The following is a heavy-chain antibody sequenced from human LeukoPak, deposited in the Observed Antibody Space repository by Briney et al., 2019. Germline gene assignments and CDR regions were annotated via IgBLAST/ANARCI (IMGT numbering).Heavy chain of an antibody. CDR3: ARDFFSEVTYHGEIAYFDQ. Sequence: ASVKVSCKASGYTFTDYYIHWVRQAPGQGLEWMGWINPNSGGTNYAQKFQGRVTMTRDTSISTAYMELSRLRSDDTAIYYCARDFFSEVTYHGEIAYFDQWGPGTLVSVSS. CDR2: INPNSGGT. CDR1: GYTFTDYY. J-gene: IGHJ4*02. V-gene: IGHV1-2*02. D-gene: IGHD1-14*01.